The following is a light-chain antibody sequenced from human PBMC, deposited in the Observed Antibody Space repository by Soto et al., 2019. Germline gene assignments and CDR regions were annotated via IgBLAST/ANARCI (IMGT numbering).Light chain of an antibody. CDR1: QSISTW. Sequence: DIQMTQSPSTLSASVGDGVTITCRASQSISTWLAWYQQKPGKAPKLLIYDASTLESGVPSRFSGSGSGTEFTLTISSLQPDDFATYYCQQFAKSSTFGQGTKVDIK. J-gene: IGKJ1*01. CDR2: DAS. V-gene: IGKV1-5*01. CDR3: QQFAKSST.